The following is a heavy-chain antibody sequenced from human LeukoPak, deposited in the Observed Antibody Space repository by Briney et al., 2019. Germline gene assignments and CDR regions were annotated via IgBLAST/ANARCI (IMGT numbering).Heavy chain of an antibody. CDR1: GFTFSSYE. CDR2: ISSSGRTI. Sequence: GGSLRLSCAASGFTFSSYEMNWVRQAPGKGLEWVSYISSSGRTIYYADSVKGRFTISRDNAKNSLYLQMKSLRAEDTAVYYCAELGITMIGGVWGKGTTVTISS. D-gene: IGHD3-10*02. CDR3: AELGITMIGGV. J-gene: IGHJ6*04. V-gene: IGHV3-48*03.